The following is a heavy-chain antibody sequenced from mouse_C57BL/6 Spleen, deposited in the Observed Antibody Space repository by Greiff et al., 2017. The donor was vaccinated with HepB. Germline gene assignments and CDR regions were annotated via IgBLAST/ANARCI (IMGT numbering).Heavy chain of an antibody. V-gene: IGHV5-6*01. CDR1: GFTFSSYG. Sequence: EVQRVESGGDLVKPGGSLKLSCAASGFTFSSYGMSWVRQTPDKRLEWVATISSGGSYTYYPDSVKGRFTISRDNAKNTLYLQMSSLKSEDTAMYYCARYGSSPAWFAYWGQGTLVTVSA. D-gene: IGHD1-1*01. J-gene: IGHJ3*01. CDR3: ARYGSSPAWFAY. CDR2: ISSGGSYT.